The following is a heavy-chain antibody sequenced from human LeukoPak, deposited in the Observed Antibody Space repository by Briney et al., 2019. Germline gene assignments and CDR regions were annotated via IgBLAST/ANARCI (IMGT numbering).Heavy chain of an antibody. V-gene: IGHV3-23*01. J-gene: IGHJ4*02. D-gene: IGHD6-19*01. CDR3: AKGYTSGWPYYFDS. Sequence: GGSLRLSCAASGFTFSSYAISWVRQAPGKGLEWVSGISGGADGTYYADSVRGRFTISRDNSKNTLYLQMNSLRAEDTAVYYCAKGYTSGWPYYFDSWGQGTLVTVSP. CDR2: ISGGADGT. CDR1: GFTFSSYA.